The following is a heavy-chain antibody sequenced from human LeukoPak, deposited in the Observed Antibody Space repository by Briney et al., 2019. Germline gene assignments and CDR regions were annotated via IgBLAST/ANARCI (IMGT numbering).Heavy chain of an antibody. Sequence: SETLSLTCTVSGGSISRYYWSWIRQPPGKGLEWIGYIYYSGSTNYNPSLKSRVTISVDTSKNQFSLKLSSVTAADTAVYYCARGGSSWYQYNWFDPWGQGTLVTVSS. V-gene: IGHV4-59*01. J-gene: IGHJ5*02. CDR2: IYYSGST. D-gene: IGHD6-13*01. CDR1: GGSISRYY. CDR3: ARGGSSWYQYNWFDP.